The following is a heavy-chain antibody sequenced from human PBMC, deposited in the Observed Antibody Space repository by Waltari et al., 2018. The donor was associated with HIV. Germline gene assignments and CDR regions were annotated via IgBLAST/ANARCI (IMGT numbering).Heavy chain of an antibody. D-gene: IGHD1-26*01. CDR3: ARDPRNIVGDHFDY. Sequence: VQPGGSLRLSCAASGFSFSSHSMNWVRQAPGKGLEWVSYISSSSSTIYYADSVKGRFTISRDNAQNSLYLQMNSLRDEDTAVYYCARDPRNIVGDHFDYWGQGTLVTVSS. CDR1: GFSFSSHS. J-gene: IGHJ4*02. CDR2: ISSSSSTI. V-gene: IGHV3-48*02.